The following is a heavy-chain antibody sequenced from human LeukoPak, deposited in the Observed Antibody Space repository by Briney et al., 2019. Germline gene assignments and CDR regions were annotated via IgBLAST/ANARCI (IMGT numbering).Heavy chain of an antibody. CDR3: ARYRDYAYAFDI. J-gene: IGHJ3*02. Sequence: GASVKVSCKASGYTFTSYYMHWVRQAPGQGLEWMGIINPSGGSTSYAQKFQGRVTITRDTSASTAYMELSSLRSEDTAVYYCARYRDYAYAFDIWGQGTMVTVSS. CDR2: INPSGGST. V-gene: IGHV1-46*01. CDR1: GYTFTSYY. D-gene: IGHD4-17*01.